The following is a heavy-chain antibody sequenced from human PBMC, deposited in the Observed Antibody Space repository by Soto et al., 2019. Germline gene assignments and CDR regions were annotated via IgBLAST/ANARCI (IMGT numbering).Heavy chain of an antibody. CDR1: GGSISSSNW. CDR3: ARGTSSWSLIFDS. V-gene: IGHV4-4*02. D-gene: IGHD6-13*01. CDR2: IYHTGST. Sequence: SETLSLTCAVSGGSISSSNWWTWVRQPPGKGLEWIGEIYHTGSTNYNPSLKSRVTMSLDTSKNQLSLRLTSVTAADTAVYYCARGTSSWSLIFDSWGQGLLVTVSS. J-gene: IGHJ4*02.